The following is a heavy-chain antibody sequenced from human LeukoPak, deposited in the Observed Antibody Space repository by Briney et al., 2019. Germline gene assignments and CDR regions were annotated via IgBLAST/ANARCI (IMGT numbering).Heavy chain of an antibody. D-gene: IGHD5-18*01. Sequence: ASVKVSCKASGYTFTGYYMHWVRQAPGQGLEWMGIINPSGGSTSYAQKFQGRVTMTRDTSTSTVYMELSSLRSEDTAVYYCARESPPAMDPDYWGQGTLVTVSS. CDR2: INPSGGST. J-gene: IGHJ4*02. CDR1: GYTFTGYY. V-gene: IGHV1-46*01. CDR3: ARESPPAMDPDY.